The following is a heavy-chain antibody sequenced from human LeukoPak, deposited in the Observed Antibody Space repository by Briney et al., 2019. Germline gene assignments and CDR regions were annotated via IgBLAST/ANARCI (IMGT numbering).Heavy chain of an antibody. CDR1: GFTFSDHA. CDR3: AKVSWLGTLPSYHFDS. D-gene: IGHD6-19*01. Sequence: PRGSLRLSCAASGFTFSDHAMSWVRQAPGKGLEWVSAIRGTGTTTFYAASVKGRFTISRDNSKNTADLQMNSLRAEDTAVYYCAKVSWLGTLPSYHFDSWGQGTQVTVSS. V-gene: IGHV3-23*01. CDR2: IRGTGTTT. J-gene: IGHJ4*02.